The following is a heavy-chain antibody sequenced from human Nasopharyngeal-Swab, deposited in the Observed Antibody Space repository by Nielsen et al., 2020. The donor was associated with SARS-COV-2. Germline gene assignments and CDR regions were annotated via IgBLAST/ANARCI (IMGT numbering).Heavy chain of an antibody. J-gene: IGHJ4*02. CDR2: INWNSGRK. Sequence: SLRLSCAASGFTFDDYTMHWVRQAPGKGLEWVSGINWNSGRKGYADSVKGRFTISRDNAKNSLYLLVNSLRSEDTVLYYCARGTADYSNPSFDYWGQGTLVTVPS. V-gene: IGHV3-9*01. D-gene: IGHD4-11*01. CDR3: ARGTADYSNPSFDY. CDR1: GFTFDDYT.